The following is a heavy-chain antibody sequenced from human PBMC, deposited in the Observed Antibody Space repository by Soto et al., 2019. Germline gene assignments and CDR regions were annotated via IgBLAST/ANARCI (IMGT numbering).Heavy chain of an antibody. D-gene: IGHD1-1*01. V-gene: IGHV1-18*01. CDR3: ARDGRKELWVEGFNDMDV. CDR1: GYPFSTYG. J-gene: IGHJ6*02. CDR2: ISGYNGQT. Sequence: QGQLVQSAPEVRKPGASVKVSCKASGYPFSTYGISWVRQSPGQGLEWMGWISGYNGQTNYAQKFRGRVTFTTDTSATTSYRSLRSPRSDYCATYFCARDGRKELWVEGFNDMDVWGQGTTVTVSS.